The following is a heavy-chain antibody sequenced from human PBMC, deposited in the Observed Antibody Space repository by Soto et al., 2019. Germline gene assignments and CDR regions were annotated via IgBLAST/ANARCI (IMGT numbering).Heavy chain of an antibody. V-gene: IGHV3-23*01. Sequence: EVQLLESGGGLVQPGGSLRLSCAASGFTFSSYAMSWVRQAPGKGLEWVSAISGSGGSTYYADSVKGRFTISRDNSKNTLYLQMNSLRAEDTAVYYCAKEYYDFWSGFRYLRFFDYWGQGTLVTVSS. CDR1: GFTFSSYA. D-gene: IGHD3-3*01. CDR2: ISGSGGST. CDR3: AKEYYDFWSGFRYLRFFDY. J-gene: IGHJ4*02.